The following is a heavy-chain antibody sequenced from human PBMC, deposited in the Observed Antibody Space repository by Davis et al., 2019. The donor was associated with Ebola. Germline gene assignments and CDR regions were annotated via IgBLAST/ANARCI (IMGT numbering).Heavy chain of an antibody. CDR2: ISSSSSYI. Sequence: PGGSLRLSCAASGFTFSSYSMNWVRQAPGKGLEWVSSISSSSSYIYYADSVKGRFTISRDNAKNSLYLQMNSLRAEDTAVYYCASLTTVTTSWYFDLWGRGTLVTVSS. V-gene: IGHV3-21*01. J-gene: IGHJ2*01. CDR1: GFTFSSYS. CDR3: ASLTTVTTSWYFDL. D-gene: IGHD4-17*01.